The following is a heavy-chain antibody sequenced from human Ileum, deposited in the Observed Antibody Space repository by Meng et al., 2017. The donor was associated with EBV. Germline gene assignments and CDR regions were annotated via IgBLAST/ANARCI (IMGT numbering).Heavy chain of an antibody. V-gene: IGHV4-4*02. D-gene: IGHD1-26*01. Sequence: QVPLQESGPGLVEPSGTLPLTCAVSGGSFSSSNWWSWVRQTPGKGLEWIGEISHSGSTHYNPSLKSRVTISVDKSKNQFSLKLSSVTAADTAVYYCARASVGTTPGDYWGQGTLVTSPQ. CDR2: ISHSGST. CDR1: GGSFSSSNW. CDR3: ARASVGTTPGDY. J-gene: IGHJ4*02.